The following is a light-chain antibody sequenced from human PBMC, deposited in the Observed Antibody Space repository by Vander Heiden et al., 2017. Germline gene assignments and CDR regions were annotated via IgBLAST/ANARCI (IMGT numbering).Light chain of an antibody. J-gene: IGKJ3*01. CDR3: QKYNTGVT. CDR1: QGISNY. V-gene: IGKV1-27*01. CDR2: AAY. Sequence: DIQMTQSPSSLSASVGDTLPIPCRARQGISNYLAWYQQRPGQVPKLLIYAAYTLQSGVPSRFSGGGSGTDFTLTISGLQPEDVATYYCQKYNTGVTFGPGTKVDLK.